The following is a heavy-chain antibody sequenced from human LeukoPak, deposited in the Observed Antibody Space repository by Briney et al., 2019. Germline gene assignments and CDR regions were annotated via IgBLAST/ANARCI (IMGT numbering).Heavy chain of an antibody. V-gene: IGHV1-2*06. J-gene: IGHJ6*02. CDR1: GYTFTGYY. CDR3: ARASYGYYYYGMDV. CDR2: INPNSGGT. Sequence: ASVKVSCKASGYTFTGYYMHWARQAPGQGLEWMGRINPNSGGTNYAQKFQGRVTMTRDTSISTAYMELSRLRSDDTAVYYCARASYGYYYYGMDVWGQGTTVTVSS. D-gene: IGHD5-18*01.